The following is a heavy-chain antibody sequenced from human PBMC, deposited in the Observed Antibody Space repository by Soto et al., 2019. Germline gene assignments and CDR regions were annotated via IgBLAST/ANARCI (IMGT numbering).Heavy chain of an antibody. CDR1: GGTFSSYA. CDR2: IIPIFGTA. V-gene: IGHV1-69*01. Sequence: QVQLVQSGAEVKKPGSSVKVSCKASGGTFSSYAISWVRQAPGQGLEWMGGIIPIFGTANYAQKFQGRVTITADESTSTAYMELSSLRSEDTAVYYCARDGREMAIISALHYYYGMDVWGQGTTVTVSS. CDR3: ARDGREMAIISALHYYYGMDV. J-gene: IGHJ6*02. D-gene: IGHD2-21*01.